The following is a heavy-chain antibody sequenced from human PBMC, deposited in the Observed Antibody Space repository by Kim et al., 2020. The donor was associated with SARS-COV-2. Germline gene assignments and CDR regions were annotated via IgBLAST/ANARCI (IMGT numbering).Heavy chain of an antibody. V-gene: IGHV1-18*04. Sequence: ASVKVSCKASGYTFTSYGISWVRQAPGQGLEWMGWISAYNGNTNYAQKLQGRVTMTTDTSTSTAYMELRSLRSDDTAVYYCAREGGGRFLWFGELLAGEDFDYWGQGTLVTVSS. CDR1: GYTFTSYG. CDR2: ISAYNGNT. CDR3: AREGGGRFLWFGELLAGEDFDY. J-gene: IGHJ4*02. D-gene: IGHD3-10*01.